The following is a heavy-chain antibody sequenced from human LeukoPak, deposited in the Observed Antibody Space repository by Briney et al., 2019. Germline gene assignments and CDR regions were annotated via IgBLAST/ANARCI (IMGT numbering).Heavy chain of an antibody. Sequence: GGSLRLSCAVSGFSFSIYAMHWVRQAPGEGRESVSAIISIGRSTYYANSGKGRFTISRDNSKNTLFLQMGSLRAEDMAVYYCARARGYNFGNQLDYWGQGALVTVSS. V-gene: IGHV3-64*01. CDR1: GFSFSIYA. CDR2: IISIGRST. D-gene: IGHD5-18*01. J-gene: IGHJ4*02. CDR3: ARARGYNFGNQLDY.